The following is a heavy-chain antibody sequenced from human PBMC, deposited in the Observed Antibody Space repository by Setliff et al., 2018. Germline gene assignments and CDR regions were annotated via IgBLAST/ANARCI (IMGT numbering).Heavy chain of an antibody. J-gene: IGHJ6*04. CDR3: ACLDWGEKFFNVEA. D-gene: IGHD7-27*01. V-gene: IGHV3-11*04. CDR2: ISADDVSI. Sequence: GGSLRLSCAASGFTFNDHYMSWIRQTPGKGLEWLCYISADDVSIRYADSVKGRFSVSRDNAKNSVYLEMNSLRVEDTAVYFCACLDWGEKFFNVEAWGKGTTVTVSS. CDR1: GFTFNDHY.